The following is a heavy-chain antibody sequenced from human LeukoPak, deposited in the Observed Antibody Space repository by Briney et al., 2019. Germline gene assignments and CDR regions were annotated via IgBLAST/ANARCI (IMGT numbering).Heavy chain of an antibody. CDR1: GFTFSDYY. Sequence: GGSLRLSCAASGFTFSDYYMSWIRQAPGKGLEWVSYISSSGSSIYYADSVKGRFTISRDNAKNSLSLQMNSLRAEDTAVYYCARDDYYYGSGSYTDYWGQGTLVTVSS. V-gene: IGHV3-11*01. CDR3: ARDDYYYGSGSYTDY. D-gene: IGHD3-10*01. CDR2: ISSSGSSI. J-gene: IGHJ4*02.